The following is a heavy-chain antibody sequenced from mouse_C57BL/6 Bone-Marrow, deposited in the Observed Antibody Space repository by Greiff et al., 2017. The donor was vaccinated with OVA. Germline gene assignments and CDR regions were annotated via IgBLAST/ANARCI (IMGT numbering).Heavy chain of an antibody. D-gene: IGHD2-5*01. J-gene: IGHJ4*01. CDR1: GYTFTDYN. Sequence: VQLQQSGPELVKPGASVKIPCKASGYTFTDYNMDWVKQSHGKSLEWIGDINPNNGGTIYNQKFKGKATLTVDKSSSTAYMELRSLTSEDTAVYYCARSGSNLYYYAMDDWGQGTSVTVSS. CDR3: ARSGSNLYYYAMDD. V-gene: IGHV1-18*01. CDR2: INPNNGGT.